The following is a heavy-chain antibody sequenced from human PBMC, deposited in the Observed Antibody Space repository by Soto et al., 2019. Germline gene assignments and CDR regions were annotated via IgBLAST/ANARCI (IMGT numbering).Heavy chain of an antibody. D-gene: IGHD1-1*01. CDR3: ARDRGVERFDS. Sequence: EVQLVESGGDLVQPGGSLRLSCATSGFTFSNYWMSWVRQAPGKGLEWVANIKQDGSAKYYVDSVKGRFTISRDNAKSSLYLQVNSLSAEDTAMYYCARDRGVERFDSLGQGTLVTVSS. V-gene: IGHV3-7*01. CDR2: IKQDGSAK. J-gene: IGHJ4*02. CDR1: GFTFSNYW.